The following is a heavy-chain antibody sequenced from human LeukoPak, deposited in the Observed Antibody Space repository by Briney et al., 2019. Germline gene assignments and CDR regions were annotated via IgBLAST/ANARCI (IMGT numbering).Heavy chain of an antibody. Sequence: GGSLRLSCAASGFTFSSYGMHWVRQAPGKGLEWVAVIWYDGSNKFYADSVKGRFTISRDNSKNTLFLQMNSLRAEDTAVYYCARDIYGSGSYWFDYWGQGTLVTVSS. CDR2: IWYDGSNK. CDR3: ARDIYGSGSYWFDY. CDR1: GFTFSSYG. D-gene: IGHD3-10*01. J-gene: IGHJ4*02. V-gene: IGHV3-33*08.